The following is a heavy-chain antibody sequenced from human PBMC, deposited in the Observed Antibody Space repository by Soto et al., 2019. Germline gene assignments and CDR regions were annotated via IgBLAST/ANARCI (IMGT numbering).Heavy chain of an antibody. CDR2: ITGSGRVT. CDR3: AKGGAPNTCASPGFDP. V-gene: IGHV3-23*01. Sequence: PGGSLRLSCAASGFTFGKYAMAWGRQAPGKGLGWVSSITGSGRVTYYAGSGKGRFTISTDNSKNTLYLQIHSLRVEDTAIYYCAKGGAPNTCASPGFDPWGQGTLVTVSS. CDR1: GFTFGKYA. J-gene: IGHJ5*02. D-gene: IGHD2-15*01.